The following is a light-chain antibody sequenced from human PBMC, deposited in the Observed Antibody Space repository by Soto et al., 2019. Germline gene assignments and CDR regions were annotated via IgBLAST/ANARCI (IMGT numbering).Light chain of an antibody. CDR2: GAS. Sequence: EIVLTQSPGTLSLSPGERATLSCRASQSVSSSYLAWYQQKPGQAPRRLIYGASSRATGIPDRFSGSGSGTDFTLTISGLEPEDFAVYYCQQYGSSPLYTFGQGTKLEIK. CDR1: QSVSSSY. V-gene: IGKV3-20*01. J-gene: IGKJ2*01. CDR3: QQYGSSPLYT.